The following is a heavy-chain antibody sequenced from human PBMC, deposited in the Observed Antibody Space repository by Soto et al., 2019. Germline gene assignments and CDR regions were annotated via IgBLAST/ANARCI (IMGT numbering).Heavy chain of an antibody. CDR2: IYYSGST. D-gene: IGHD3-10*01. CDR3: ARVHYGSGSYSY. Sequence: SETLSLTCTVSGGSISSGDYYWSWIRQPPGKGLEWIGYIYYSGSTYYNPSLKSRVTISVDTSKNQFSLKLSSVTAADTAVYYCARVHYGSGSYSYWGQGTLVTVSS. V-gene: IGHV4-30-4*01. CDR1: GGSISSGDYY. J-gene: IGHJ4*02.